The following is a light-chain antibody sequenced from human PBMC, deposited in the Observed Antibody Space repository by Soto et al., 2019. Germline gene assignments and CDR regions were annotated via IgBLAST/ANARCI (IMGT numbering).Light chain of an antibody. Sequence: EIVLTQSPATLSLSPGERATLSCRASQSIRSYLAWFRQKPGQAPRLLIYDASNRATGIPARISGSGSGTDFTLTISSLGPEDFAVYYCQQRSNWPITFGQGTRLE. CDR2: DAS. CDR1: QSIRSY. V-gene: IGKV3-11*01. CDR3: QQRSNWPIT. J-gene: IGKJ5*01.